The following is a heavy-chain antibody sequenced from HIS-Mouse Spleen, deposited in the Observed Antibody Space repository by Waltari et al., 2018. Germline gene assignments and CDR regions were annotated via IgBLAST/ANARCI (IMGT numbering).Heavy chain of an antibody. Sequence: QVQLVQSGAEVKKPGASVKVSCKASGYTFTSYYMHWVRQAPGQGLEWMGIINPSGGSTGYAQKFQGRVTMTRETSTSTVYMELSSLRSEDTAVYYCAREHEFITMVRGVAYGMDVWGQGTTVTVSS. J-gene: IGHJ6*02. CDR2: INPSGGST. D-gene: IGHD3-10*01. CDR1: GYTFTSYY. V-gene: IGHV1-46*03. CDR3: AREHEFITMVRGVAYGMDV.